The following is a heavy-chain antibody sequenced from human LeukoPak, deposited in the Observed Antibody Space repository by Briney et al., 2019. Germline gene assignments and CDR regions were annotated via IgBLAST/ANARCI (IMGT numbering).Heavy chain of an antibody. J-gene: IGHJ4*02. D-gene: IGHD6-13*01. CDR2: IWYDASNK. CDR1: GFTFSSFG. Sequence: PGGSLRLSCAASGFTFSSFGMHWVRQAPGKGLEWVAVIWYDASNKYYADSVKGRFTISRDNSENTLYLQMNSLRAEDTALYYCASDGIAVDRGIGYFDYWGQGTLVTVSS. CDR3: ASDGIAVDRGIGYFDY. V-gene: IGHV3-33*01.